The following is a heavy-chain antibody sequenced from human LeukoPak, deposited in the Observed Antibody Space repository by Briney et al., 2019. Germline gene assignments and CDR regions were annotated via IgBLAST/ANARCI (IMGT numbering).Heavy chain of an antibody. CDR3: ATRERYCSSTSCYEWFDP. Sequence: GGSLRLSCAASGFTFSSYAMSWVRQAPGKGLEWVSAISDSGSSTYYAASVKGRFTIFRDNSKNTLYLQMNSLRAEDTAVYYCATRERYCSSTSCYEWFDPWGQGTLVTVSS. V-gene: IGHV3-23*01. J-gene: IGHJ5*02. D-gene: IGHD2-2*01. CDR1: GFTFSSYA. CDR2: ISDSGSST.